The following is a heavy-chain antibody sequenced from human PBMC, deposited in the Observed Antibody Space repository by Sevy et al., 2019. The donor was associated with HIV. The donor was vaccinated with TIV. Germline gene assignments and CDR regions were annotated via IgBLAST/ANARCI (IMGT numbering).Heavy chain of an antibody. CDR2: ISGLNNYI. V-gene: IGHV3-21*01. CDR1: VFTFSSYS. Sequence: GGSLRLSCAASVFTFSSYSTNWVRQAPGKGLEWVSYISGLNNYIYYADSVRGRFTISRDNAKNSLYLQMNSLRAEDTAVYYCARGASSGWDYFDYWGQGTLVTVSS. J-gene: IGHJ4*02. D-gene: IGHD6-19*01. CDR3: ARGASSGWDYFDY.